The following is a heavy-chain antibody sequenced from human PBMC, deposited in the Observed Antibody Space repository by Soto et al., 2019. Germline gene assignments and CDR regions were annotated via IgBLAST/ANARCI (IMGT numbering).Heavy chain of an antibody. CDR1: GDSVSSNSAA. CDR2: TCYRSKWYY. D-gene: IGHD6-6*01. Sequence: SQTLSLTCAISGDSVSSNSAAWNWIRQSPTRGLEWLGRTCYRSKWYYGYAVSVKSRITIKPDTSKNQFSLQLNSVTPEDTAVYYCARIHSSSSSDMDVWAKGPRSPSP. V-gene: IGHV6-1*01. CDR3: ARIHSSSSSDMDV. J-gene: IGHJ6*02.